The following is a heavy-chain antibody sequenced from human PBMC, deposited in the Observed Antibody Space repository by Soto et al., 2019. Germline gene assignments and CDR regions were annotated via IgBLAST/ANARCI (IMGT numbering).Heavy chain of an antibody. V-gene: IGHV3-30-3*01. J-gene: IGHJ4*02. Sequence: QPGGSLRLSCAASGFTFSSYAMHWVRQAPGKGLEWVAVISYDGSNKYYADSVKGRFTISRDNSKNTLYLQMNSLRAEDTAVYYCARDREWELPGAYFDYWGQGTLVTVSS. CDR3: ARDREWELPGAYFDY. D-gene: IGHD1-26*01. CDR2: ISYDGSNK. CDR1: GFTFSSYA.